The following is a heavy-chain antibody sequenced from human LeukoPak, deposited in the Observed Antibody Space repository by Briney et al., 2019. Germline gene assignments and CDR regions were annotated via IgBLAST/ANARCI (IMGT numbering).Heavy chain of an antibody. CDR1: GGTFSSYA. CDR3: ARNGYYGSGSYYGPYYYYYGMDV. D-gene: IGHD3-10*01. V-gene: IGHV1-69*04. J-gene: IGHJ6*02. CDR2: IIPILGIA. Sequence: GASVKVSCKASGGTFSSYAISWVRQAPGQGLEWMGRIIPILGIANYAQKFQGRVTITADKSTSTAYMELSSLRSEDTAVYYCARNGYYGSGSYYGPYYYYYGMDVWGQGTTVTVSS.